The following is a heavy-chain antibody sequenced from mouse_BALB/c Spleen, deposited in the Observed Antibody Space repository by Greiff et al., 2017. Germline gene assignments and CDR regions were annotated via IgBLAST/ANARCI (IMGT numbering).Heavy chain of an antibody. CDR3: ARNSNWYYAMDY. CDR1: GFSLTSYG. CDR2: IWSGGST. Sequence: VKVVESGPGLVQPSQSLSITCTVSGFSLTSYGVHWVRQSPGKGLEWLGVIWSGGSTDYNAAFISRLSISKDNSKSQVFFKMNSLQANDTAIYYCARNSNWYYAMDYWGQGTSVTVSS. J-gene: IGHJ4*01. V-gene: IGHV2-2*02. D-gene: IGHD4-1*01.